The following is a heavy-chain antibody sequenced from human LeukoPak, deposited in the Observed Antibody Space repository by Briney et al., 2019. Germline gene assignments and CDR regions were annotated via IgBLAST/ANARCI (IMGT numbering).Heavy chain of an antibody. CDR2: IYYSGTT. J-gene: IGHJ5*02. CDR3: AKGAGGFSYYNWFDP. CDR1: GGSISSSPYY. D-gene: IGHD5-18*01. V-gene: IGHV4-39*07. Sequence: SETLSLTCTVSGGSISSSPYYWGWLRQPPGKGLEWIGSIYYSGTTHYNPSLESHGTISVDTSKNQFSLKLASVTAADTAIYYCAKGAGGFSYYNWFDPWGQGTLVTVSS.